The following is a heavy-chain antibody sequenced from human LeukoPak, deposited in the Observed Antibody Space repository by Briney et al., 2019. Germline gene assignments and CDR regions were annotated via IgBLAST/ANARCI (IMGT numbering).Heavy chain of an antibody. V-gene: IGHV1-69*04. CDR2: IIPILGIA. Sequence: SVXXXCXASGGTFSSYAISWVRQAPGQGLXWRXRIIPILGIANYAQKLQGRVTMTTDTSTSTAYMELRSLRSDDTAVYYCARDDCSSTSCYPYYFDYWGQGTLVTVSS. D-gene: IGHD2-2*01. CDR1: GGTFSSYA. J-gene: IGHJ4*02. CDR3: ARDDCSSTSCYPYYFDY.